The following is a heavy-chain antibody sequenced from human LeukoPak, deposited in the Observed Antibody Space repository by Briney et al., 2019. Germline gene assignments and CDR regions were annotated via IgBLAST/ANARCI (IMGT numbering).Heavy chain of an antibody. CDR2: IYHSGIT. CDR1: GYSIGSGYY. Sequence: PSETLSLTCTVSGYSIGSGYYWGWIRQPPGKGLEWIGSIYHSGITYYNPSLKSRVTISVDTSKNQFSLKLSSVTAADTAVYYCASNLYGSGNYFAYWGQGTLVTVSS. CDR3: ASNLYGSGNYFAY. J-gene: IGHJ4*02. D-gene: IGHD3-10*01. V-gene: IGHV4-38-2*02.